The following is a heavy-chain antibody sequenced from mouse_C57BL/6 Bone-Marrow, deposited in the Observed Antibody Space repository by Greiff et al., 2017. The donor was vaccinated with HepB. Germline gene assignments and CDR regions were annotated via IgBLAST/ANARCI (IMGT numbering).Heavy chain of an antibody. D-gene: IGHD1-1*01. CDR1: GFTFSSYG. CDR2: ISSGGSYT. Sequence: EVKLVESGGDLVKPGGSLKLSCAASGFTFSSYGMSWVRQTTDKSLEGVATISSGGSYTYYPDSVKGRFTISRDNAKNTLYLQMSSLTSEDTAMYSCERPYGSSYGYFDYWGQGTTITVTS. CDR3: ERPYGSSYGYFDY. V-gene: IGHV5-6*01. J-gene: IGHJ2*01.